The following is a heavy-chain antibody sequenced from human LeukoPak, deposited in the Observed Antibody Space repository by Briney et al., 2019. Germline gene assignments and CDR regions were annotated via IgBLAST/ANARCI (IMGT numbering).Heavy chain of an antibody. CDR1: GFTFSSYA. D-gene: IGHD3-22*01. Sequence: PGGSLRLSCSASGFTFSSYAMHWVRQAPGKGLEYVSAISSNGCSTYYADSVKGRFTISRDNSKNTLYLQMSSLRAEDTAVYYCVNGYYDSSGYYFDYWGQGTLVTVSS. J-gene: IGHJ4*02. CDR3: VNGYYDSSGYYFDY. CDR2: ISSNGCST. V-gene: IGHV3-64D*09.